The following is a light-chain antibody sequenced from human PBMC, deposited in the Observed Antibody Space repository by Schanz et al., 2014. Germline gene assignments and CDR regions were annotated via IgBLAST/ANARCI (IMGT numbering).Light chain of an antibody. CDR2: AAS. V-gene: IGKV1-39*01. CDR1: QSISTY. J-gene: IGKJ1*01. Sequence: DIQMTQSPSSLSASVGDRVTITCRASQSISTYLNWYQQKPGKAPKVLIYAASSLQSGVPSRFSGSGSGTDFTLTISSLQPEDFAIYYCQQSYSTPRSPPTFGQGTKVEIK. CDR3: QQSYSTPRSPPT.